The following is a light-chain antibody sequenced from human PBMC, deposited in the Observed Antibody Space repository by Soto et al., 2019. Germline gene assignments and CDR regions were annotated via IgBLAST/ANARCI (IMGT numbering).Light chain of an antibody. Sequence: QSALTQPRSVSGSPGQSVTISCTGTSSDVGGYNYVSWYQHHPGKAPKLIIFDVSSRPSGVPYRFSGSKSGNTAYLTISGLQAEDEADYYCCSLAGGNIFRVFGGGTKLTVL. CDR3: CSLAGGNIFRV. J-gene: IGLJ2*01. V-gene: IGLV2-11*01. CDR2: DVS. CDR1: SSDVGGYNY.